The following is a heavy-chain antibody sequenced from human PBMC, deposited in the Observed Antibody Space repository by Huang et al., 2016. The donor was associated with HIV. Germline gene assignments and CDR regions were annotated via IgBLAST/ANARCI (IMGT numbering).Heavy chain of an antibody. Sequence: QVQLQQWGAGLLKPSETLSLTCAVYGGSFSGYYWSGIRQSPGKGLEWIGEINHSGSTNYNPSLKSRLTISVDTSKNQVSRKLSSVTAADTAVYYCARERMMSWLDDHDAFDIWGQGTMVTVSS. CDR2: INHSGST. CDR1: GGSFSGYY. J-gene: IGHJ3*02. CDR3: ARERMMSWLDDHDAFDI. V-gene: IGHV4-34*01. D-gene: IGHD1-1*01.